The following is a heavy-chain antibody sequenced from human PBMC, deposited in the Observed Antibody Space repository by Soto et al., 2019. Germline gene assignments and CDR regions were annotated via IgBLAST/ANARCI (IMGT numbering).Heavy chain of an antibody. CDR3: ARSEIQGTIDY. Sequence: QVQLQESGPGLVKPSDTLSLTCAVSGYSISSSNWWGWIRRPPGKGLEWIGYIYYSGTTYYNPSLKSRVTLSVDTSQNQCSLKLNSLTAVDTAVYYCARSEIQGTIDYWGQGPLVTVSS. V-gene: IGHV4-28*01. D-gene: IGHD2-8*01. CDR1: GYSISSSNW. J-gene: IGHJ4*02. CDR2: IYYSGTT.